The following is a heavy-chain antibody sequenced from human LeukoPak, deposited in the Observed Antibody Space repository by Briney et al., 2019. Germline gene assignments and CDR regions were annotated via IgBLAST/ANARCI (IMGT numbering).Heavy chain of an antibody. J-gene: IGHJ4*02. D-gene: IGHD1-14*01. CDR2: RSKWYN. V-gene: IGHV6-1*01. Sequence: SQTLSLTCVVSGDSASSKNGAWNWIRHYRSKWYNDYAESMEGRMTISQDTSKNQYSLHLNSVTPDDTAVYYCARDFGTTGWHAFDYWGQGTLVTVSP. CDR3: ARDFGTTGWHAFDY. CDR1: GDSASSKNGA.